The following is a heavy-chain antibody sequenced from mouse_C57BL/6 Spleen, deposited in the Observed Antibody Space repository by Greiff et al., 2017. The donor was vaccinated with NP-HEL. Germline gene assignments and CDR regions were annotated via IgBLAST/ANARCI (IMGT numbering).Heavy chain of an antibody. CDR1: GYSITSGYY. CDR3: ASSNYVSWFAY. J-gene: IGHJ3*01. CDR2: ISYDGSN. V-gene: IGHV3-6*01. Sequence: EVKLVESGPGLVKPSQSLSLTCSVTGYSITSGYYWNWIRQFPGNKLEWMGYISYDGSNNYNPSLKNRISITRDTSKNQFFLKLNSVTTEDTATYYCASSNYVSWFAYWGQGTLVTVSA. D-gene: IGHD2-5*01.